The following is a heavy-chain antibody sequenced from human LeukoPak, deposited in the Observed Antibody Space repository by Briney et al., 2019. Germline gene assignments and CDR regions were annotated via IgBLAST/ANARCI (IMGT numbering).Heavy chain of an antibody. J-gene: IGHJ5*02. CDR3: ARDAAGRGVFNWFDP. CDR2: IKQDGSEK. CDR1: GFTFSSYW. V-gene: IGHV3-7*01. Sequence: GGSLRLSCAASGFTFSSYWMSWVRQAPGKGLEWVANIKQDGSEKYYVDSVKGRFTISRENAKNSLYLQMNSLRAEDTAVYYCARDAAGRGVFNWFDPWGQGTLVTVSS. D-gene: IGHD6-13*01.